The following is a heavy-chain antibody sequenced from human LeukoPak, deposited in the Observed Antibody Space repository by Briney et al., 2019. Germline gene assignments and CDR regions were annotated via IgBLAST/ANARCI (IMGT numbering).Heavy chain of an antibody. CDR3: AKDRQRWLQWYFDY. CDR2: ISGSGGST. V-gene: IGHV3-23*01. CDR1: GFTFSSYA. Sequence: GGSPRLSCAASGFTFSSYAMSWVRQAPGKGLEWVSAISGSGGSTYYADSVKGRFTISRDNSKNTLYLQMNSLRAEDTAVYYCAKDRQRWLQWYFDYWGQGTLVTVSS. D-gene: IGHD5-24*01. J-gene: IGHJ4*02.